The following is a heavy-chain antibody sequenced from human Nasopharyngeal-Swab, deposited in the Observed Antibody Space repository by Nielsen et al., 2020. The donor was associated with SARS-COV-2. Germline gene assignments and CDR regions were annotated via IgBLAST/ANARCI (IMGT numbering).Heavy chain of an antibody. V-gene: IGHV3-9*01. CDR1: GFTFDDYA. CDR3: AKDSRGYSYGQIFPFFDY. Sequence: GGSLRLSCAASGFTFDDYAMHWVRQAPGKGLEWVSGISWNSGSIGYADSVKGRFTISRDNAKNSLYLQMNSLRAEDTALYYCAKDSRGYSYGQIFPFFDYWGQGTLVTVPQ. J-gene: IGHJ4*02. D-gene: IGHD5-18*01. CDR2: ISWNSGSI.